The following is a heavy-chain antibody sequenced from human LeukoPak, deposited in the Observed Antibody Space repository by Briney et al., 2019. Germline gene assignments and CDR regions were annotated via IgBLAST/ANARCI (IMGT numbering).Heavy chain of an antibody. V-gene: IGHV3-23*01. CDR3: AKDPARRSGYYYVDY. D-gene: IGHD3-22*01. CDR1: GFTVSSNY. Sequence: GGSLRLSCAASGFTVSSNYMSWVRQAPGKGLEWVSAISGSGGSTYYADSVKGRFTISRDNSKNTLYLQMNSLRAEDTAVYYCAKDPARRSGYYYVDYWGQGTLVTVSS. CDR2: ISGSGGST. J-gene: IGHJ4*02.